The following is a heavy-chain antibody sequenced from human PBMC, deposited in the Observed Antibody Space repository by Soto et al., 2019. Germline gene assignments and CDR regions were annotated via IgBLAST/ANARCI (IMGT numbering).Heavy chain of an antibody. J-gene: IGHJ4*02. CDR3: ARDTYSDYVFDY. CDR2: ISGFNDDR. CDR1: GYTFTNYG. D-gene: IGHD4-17*01. Sequence: QAQLVQSGAEEKKPGASVKVSCKASGYTFTNYGISWVRQAPGQGLEWMGWISGFNDDRNYVQKLQGRITMTTDTSTGTAYMELRSLTSDDTAVYYCARDTYSDYVFDYWGQGTLVTVSS. V-gene: IGHV1-18*04.